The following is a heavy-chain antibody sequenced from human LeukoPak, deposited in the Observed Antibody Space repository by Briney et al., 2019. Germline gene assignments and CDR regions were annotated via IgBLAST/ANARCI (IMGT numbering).Heavy chain of an antibody. CDR1: GGSISSYY. D-gene: IGHD3-9*01. J-gene: IGHJ4*02. V-gene: IGHV4-59*01. CDR2: IHYSGST. Sequence: SETLSLTCTVSGGSISSYYWNWIRQPPGKGLEWLGYIHYSGSTKYNPSLESRVTISLDTAKNQFSLRLSSLTAADTAVYYCARHVWLQPFDYWGQGTLVTVSS. CDR3: ARHVWLQPFDY.